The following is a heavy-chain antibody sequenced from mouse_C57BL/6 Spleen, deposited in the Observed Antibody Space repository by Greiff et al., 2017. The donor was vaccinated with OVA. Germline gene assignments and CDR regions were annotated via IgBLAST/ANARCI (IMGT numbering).Heavy chain of an antibody. V-gene: IGHV1-52*01. J-gene: IGHJ4*01. CDR3: ARGDYDESFYAMDY. CDR2: IDPSDSET. D-gene: IGHD2-4*01. CDR1: GYTFTSYW. Sequence: VQLQQPGAELVRPGSSVKLSCKASGYTFTSYWMHWVKQRPIQGLEWIGNIDPSDSETHYNQKFKDKATLTVDKSSSTAYMQLRSLTSEDSAVYYCARGDYDESFYAMDYWGQGTSVTVSS.